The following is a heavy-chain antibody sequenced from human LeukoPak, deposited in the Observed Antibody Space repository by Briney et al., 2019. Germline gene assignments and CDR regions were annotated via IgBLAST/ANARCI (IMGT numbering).Heavy chain of an antibody. Sequence: PGTSLRLSCAASGFTFSSYGMHWVRQAPGKGLEWVAFIRYDGSNKYYADSVKGRFTISRDNSKNTLYLQMNSLRAEDTAVYYCAKERGAARPTCLRHWGQGTLVTVSS. D-gene: IGHD6-6*01. CDR2: IRYDGSNK. V-gene: IGHV3-30*02. J-gene: IGHJ4*02. CDR3: AKERGAARPTCLRH. CDR1: GFTFSSYG.